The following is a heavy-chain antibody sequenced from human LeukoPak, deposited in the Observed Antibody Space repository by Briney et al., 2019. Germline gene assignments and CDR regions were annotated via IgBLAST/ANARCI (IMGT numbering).Heavy chain of an antibody. V-gene: IGHV1-69*01. CDR1: RGTFSSYA. Sequence: SVKVSCKASRGTFSSYAISWVRQAPGQGLEWMGGIIPIFGTANHAQKFQGRVKITADESTSTAYMELSSLRSEDTAVYYCAREVVYGGYCGGDCYYFDHWGQGTLVTVSS. CDR2: IIPIFGTA. CDR3: AREVVYGGYCGGDCYYFDH. D-gene: IGHD2-21*01. J-gene: IGHJ4*02.